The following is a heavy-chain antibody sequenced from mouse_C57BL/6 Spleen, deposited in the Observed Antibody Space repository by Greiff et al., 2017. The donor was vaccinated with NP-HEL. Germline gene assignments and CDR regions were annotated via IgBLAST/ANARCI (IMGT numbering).Heavy chain of an antibody. D-gene: IGHD2-2*01. CDR2: IDPSDSYT. CDR3: ARSFGYDDYYAMDY. V-gene: IGHV1-50*01. Sequence: QVQLKQPGAELVKPGASVKLSCKASGYTFTSYWMQWVKQRPGQGLEWIGEIDPSDSYTNYNQKFKGKATLTVDTSSSTAYMQLSSLTSEDSAVYYCARSFGYDDYYAMDYWGQGTSVTVSS. J-gene: IGHJ4*01. CDR1: GYTFTSYW.